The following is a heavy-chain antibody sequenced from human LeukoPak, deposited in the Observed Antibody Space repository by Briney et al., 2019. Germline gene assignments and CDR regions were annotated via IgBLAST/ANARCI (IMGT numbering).Heavy chain of an antibody. Sequence: PRGCLRVSCAASGFTSSSYSMNWVRQAPGKGREWGSSISSISSFIYYADTVKGRFTISRDNAQNSLYLQMNSLRAEDTAVYYCAKDHSTKRGYYYYYMDVWGKGTTVTVFS. V-gene: IGHV3-21*01. CDR2: ISSISSFI. CDR3: AKDHSTKRGYYYYYMDV. J-gene: IGHJ6*03. CDR1: GFTSSSYS. D-gene: IGHD6-13*01.